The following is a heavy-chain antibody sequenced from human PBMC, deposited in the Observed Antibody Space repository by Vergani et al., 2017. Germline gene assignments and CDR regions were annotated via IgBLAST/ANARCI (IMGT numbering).Heavy chain of an antibody. V-gene: IGHV4-59*02. CDR1: GSSVNSYY. CDR2: VSFRGDT. CDR3: ARSRIYYGAGSPDY. D-gene: IGHD3-10*01. J-gene: IGHJ4*02. Sequence: QVKLQESGPGLVKPSETLSLTCTVSGSSVNSYYWSWIRQPPGKGLEWMGYVSFRGDTLYDPSVKGRMTILLNTSSNQFALYLTSVTAADTAVYYYARSRIYYGAGSPDYWGQGTLGNVSS.